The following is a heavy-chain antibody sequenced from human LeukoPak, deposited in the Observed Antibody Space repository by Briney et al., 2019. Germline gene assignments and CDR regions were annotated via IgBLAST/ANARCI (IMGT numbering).Heavy chain of an antibody. Sequence: RPGGSLRLSCAASGFTFSTYLMSWVRQPPGKGLEWIGSIHYTGTTFYNPSLKSRVTISVDTSKNQFSLKLSSVTAADTAVYYCARTGGSFYFYYYMDVWGKGTTVTVSS. D-gene: IGHD1-26*01. V-gene: IGHV4-39*07. J-gene: IGHJ6*03. CDR3: ARTGGSFYFYYYMDV. CDR2: IHYTGTT. CDR1: GFTFSTYL.